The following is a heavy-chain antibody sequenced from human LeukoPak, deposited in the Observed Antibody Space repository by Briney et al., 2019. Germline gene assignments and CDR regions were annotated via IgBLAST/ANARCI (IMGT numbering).Heavy chain of an antibody. CDR1: GFTFSDAW. D-gene: IGHD7-27*01. Sequence: PGGSLRLSCAASGFTFSDAWMNWVRQAPGKGLEWVGRIKRKTDGGTTDYAAPVKGGFTISRDDSKNTLYLQMNSLKTEDTAVYYCTTGNWGPYWGQGTLVTVSS. CDR3: TTGNWGPY. V-gene: IGHV3-15*07. J-gene: IGHJ4*02. CDR2: IKRKTDGGTT.